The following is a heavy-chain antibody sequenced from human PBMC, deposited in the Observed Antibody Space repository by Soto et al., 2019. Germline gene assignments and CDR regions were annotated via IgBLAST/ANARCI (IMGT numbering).Heavy chain of an antibody. CDR3: AREGYYDFWRYGMDV. V-gene: IGHV3-7*01. D-gene: IGHD3-3*01. Sequence: GSLRLSCAASGFTFSSYWMSWVRQAPGKGLEWVANIKQDGSEKYYVDSVKGRFTISRDNAKNSLYLQMNSLRAEDTAVYYCAREGYYDFWRYGMDVWGQGTTVTVSS. J-gene: IGHJ6*02. CDR1: GFTFSSYW. CDR2: IKQDGSEK.